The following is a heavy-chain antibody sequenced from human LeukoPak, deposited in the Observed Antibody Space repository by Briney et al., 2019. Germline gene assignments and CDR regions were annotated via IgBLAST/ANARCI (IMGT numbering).Heavy chain of an antibody. V-gene: IGHV1-2*02. D-gene: IGHD3-16*01. CDR1: GYTFTGYY. Sequence: ASVKVSCKASGYTFTGYYMNWVRQAPGQGLEWLGWINPNSGGTNYAQKFQGRVTMTRDTSISTAYMELSRLKSDDTAVYYCARDFNRGSYDVAFDIWGQGTVVTVSS. J-gene: IGHJ3*02. CDR3: ARDFNRGSYDVAFDI. CDR2: INPNSGGT.